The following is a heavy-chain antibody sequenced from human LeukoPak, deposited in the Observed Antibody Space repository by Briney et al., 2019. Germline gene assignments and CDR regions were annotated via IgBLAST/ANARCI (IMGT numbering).Heavy chain of an antibody. CDR2: ISSNGGST. CDR3: ARDGRGSYPIYYFDY. V-gene: IGHV3-64*01. J-gene: IGHJ4*02. Sequence: GGSLRLSCAASGFTFSSYAMHWVRQAPGKGLEYVSAISSNGGSTYYANSVKGRFTISRDNSKNTLYLQMGSLRAEDMAVYYCARDGRGSYPIYYFDYWGQGTLVTVSP. D-gene: IGHD1-26*01. CDR1: GFTFSSYA.